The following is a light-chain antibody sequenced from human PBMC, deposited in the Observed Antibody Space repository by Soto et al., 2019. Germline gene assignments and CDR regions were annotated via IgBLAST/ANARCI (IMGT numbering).Light chain of an antibody. CDR1: QSVSSSY. CDR2: GAS. V-gene: IGKV3-20*01. J-gene: IGKJ5*01. CDR3: QYYNNWLAT. Sequence: EIVLTQSPGTLSLSPGERATLSCRASQSVSSSYLAWYQQKPGQAPRLLIYGASSRATGIPDRFSGSGSGTDFTLTISRLEPEDFTIYYCQYYNNWLATFGGGTRLEIK.